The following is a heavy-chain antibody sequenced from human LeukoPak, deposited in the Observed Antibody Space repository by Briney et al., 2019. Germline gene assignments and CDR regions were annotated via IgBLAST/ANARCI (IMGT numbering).Heavy chain of an antibody. D-gene: IGHD6-19*01. CDR3: ARDGQRWPIYY. Sequence: SETLSLTCAVYGGSFSGYYWSWIRQPPGKGLEWIGEINHSGSTNYNPSPKSRVTISVDTSKNQFSLKLSSVTAADTAVYYCARDGQRWPIYYWGQGTLVTVSS. CDR1: GGSFSGYY. V-gene: IGHV4-34*01. CDR2: INHSGST. J-gene: IGHJ4*02.